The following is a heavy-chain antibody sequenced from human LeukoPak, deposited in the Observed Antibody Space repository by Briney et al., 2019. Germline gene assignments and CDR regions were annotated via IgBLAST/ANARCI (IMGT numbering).Heavy chain of an antibody. CDR2: IYYSGST. J-gene: IGHJ6*02. CDR3: ARGDNYGGHYYYYGMDV. V-gene: IGHV4-59*08. CDR1: GGSISSYY. Sequence: SETLSLTCTVSGGSISSYYWSWIRQPPGKGLEWIGYIYYSGSTNYNPSLKSRVTISVDTSKNQFSLKLSSVTAADTAVYYCARGDNYGGHYYYYGMDVWGQGTTVTVSS. D-gene: IGHD4-23*01.